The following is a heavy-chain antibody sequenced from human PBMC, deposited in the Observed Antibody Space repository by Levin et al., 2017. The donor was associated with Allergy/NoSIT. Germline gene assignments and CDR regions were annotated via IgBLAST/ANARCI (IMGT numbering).Heavy chain of an antibody. CDR3: AKSTTVTRRGSFDY. D-gene: IGHD4-17*01. V-gene: IGHV4-34*01. CDR1: GGSFSGYY. CDR2: INHSGST. Sequence: SETLSLTCAVYGGSFSGYYWSWIRQPPGKGLEWIGEINHSGSTNYNPSLKSRVTISVDTSKNQFSLKLSSVTAADTAVYYCAKSTTVTRRGSFDYWGQGTLVTVSS. J-gene: IGHJ4*02.